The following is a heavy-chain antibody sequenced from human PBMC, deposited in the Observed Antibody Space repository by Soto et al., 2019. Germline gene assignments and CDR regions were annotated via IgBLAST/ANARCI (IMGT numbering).Heavy chain of an antibody. V-gene: IGHV1-8*01. J-gene: IGHJ4*02. D-gene: IGHD2-15*01. CDR1: GYTFTSYD. CDR3: ARVLYCSGGSCPYYFDY. CDR2: MNPNSGIT. Sequence: QVQLVQSGAEVKKPGASVKVSCKASGYTFTSYDINWVRQATGQGLEWMGWMNPNSGITGYALKFQGRVNMTRNTSISTAYMELSSLRSEDTAVYYCARVLYCSGGSCPYYFDYWGQGTLVTVSS.